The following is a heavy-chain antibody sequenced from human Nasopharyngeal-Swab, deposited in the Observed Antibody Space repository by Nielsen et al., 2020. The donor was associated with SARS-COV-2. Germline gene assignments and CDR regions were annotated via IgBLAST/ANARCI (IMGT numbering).Heavy chain of an antibody. CDR3: VGQSPEGYYYYYMDV. CDR1: GFTFSDHY. CDR2: IDTRGTHS. Sequence: GESLKISCAASGFTFSDHYMSWIRQAPGKGLEWVSYIDTRGTHSNYADSAKGRFTISRDNAKNTLFLQMNSVRVEDTAVYYCVGQSPEGYYYYYMDVWGTGTTVTVSS. V-gene: IGHV3-11*06. J-gene: IGHJ6*03.